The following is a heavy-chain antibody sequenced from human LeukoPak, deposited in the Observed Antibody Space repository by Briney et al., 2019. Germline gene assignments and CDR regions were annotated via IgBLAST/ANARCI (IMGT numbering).Heavy chain of an antibody. V-gene: IGHV1-46*01. CDR2: INPRGGST. D-gene: IGHD5-12*01. J-gene: IGHJ4*02. Sequence: SVKVSCKASGYTLTSYYMHWVRQAPGQGLEWVGIINPRGGSTTYAQKFQGRVTMTRDTSTSTVYMELSSLRSEDTGVYYCARVPGNRGYDYYFDYWGQGSLVTVSS. CDR1: GYTLTSYY. CDR3: ARVPGNRGYDYYFDY.